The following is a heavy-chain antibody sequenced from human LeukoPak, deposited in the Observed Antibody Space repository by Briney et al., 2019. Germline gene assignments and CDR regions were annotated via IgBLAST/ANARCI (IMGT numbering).Heavy chain of an antibody. CDR1: GFTVSSNY. CDR2: IYYSGST. V-gene: IGHV4-59*02. CDR3: ARPRSSWYAFDI. Sequence: GSLRLSCAASGFTVSSNYMSWIRQPPGKGLEWIGYIYYSGSTNYNPSLKSRVTISVDTSKNQFSLKLSSVTAADTAVYYCARPRSSWYAFDIWGQGTMVTVSS. J-gene: IGHJ3*02. D-gene: IGHD6-13*01.